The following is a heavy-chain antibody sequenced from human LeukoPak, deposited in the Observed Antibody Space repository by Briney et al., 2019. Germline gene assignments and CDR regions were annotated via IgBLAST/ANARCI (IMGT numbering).Heavy chain of an antibody. V-gene: IGHV3-48*03. J-gene: IGHJ4*02. CDR2: ISSSGSTI. Sequence: GGSLRLSCAASGFTFSSYEMNWVRQAPGKGLEWVSYISSSGSTIYYADSVKGRFTISRDNAKNSLYLQMNSLRAEDTAVYYCGRAYHSSGWYRIDYWPQGTLVTVPS. CDR3: GRAYHSSGWYRIDY. CDR1: GFTFSSYE. D-gene: IGHD6-19*01.